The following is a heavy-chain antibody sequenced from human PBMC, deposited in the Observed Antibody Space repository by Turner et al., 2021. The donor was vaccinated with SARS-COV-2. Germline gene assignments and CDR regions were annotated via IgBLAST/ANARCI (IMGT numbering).Heavy chain of an antibody. V-gene: IGHV3-30*18. Sequence: QVQLVESGGGVVQPGRSLRLSCAASGLPFSNYGMHWVRQAPGKGLEWVAVISYDGSNKDYADSVKGRFTISRDNSKNTLYLQMNSLRAEDTAVYYCAKDVITFGGVIDAETDYWGQGTLVTVSS. CDR3: AKDVITFGGVIDAETDY. CDR1: GLPFSNYG. D-gene: IGHD3-16*01. CDR2: ISYDGSNK. J-gene: IGHJ4*02.